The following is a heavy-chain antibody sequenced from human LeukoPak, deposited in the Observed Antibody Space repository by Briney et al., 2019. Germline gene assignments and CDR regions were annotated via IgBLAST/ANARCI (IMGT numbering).Heavy chain of an antibody. V-gene: IGHV3-23*01. CDR3: AKDNVRRYYDSSGYYDFDY. J-gene: IGHJ4*02. D-gene: IGHD3-22*01. CDR2: ISGSGGST. CDR1: GFTFSSYA. Sequence: GGSLRLSCAASGFTFSSYAMSWVRQAPVKGLEWVSAISGSGGSTYYADSVKGRFTISRDNSKNTLYLQMHSLRAEDTAVYYCAKDNVRRYYDSSGYYDFDYWGQGTLVTVSS.